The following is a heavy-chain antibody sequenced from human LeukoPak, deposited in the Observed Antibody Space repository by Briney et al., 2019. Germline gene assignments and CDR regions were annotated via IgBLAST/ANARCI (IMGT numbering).Heavy chain of an antibody. J-gene: IGHJ4*02. Sequence: SVKVSCKASGGTFSNYPIYWVRQAPGQGLEWMGGIIPIFGTANYAQKFQGRVTITTDESTSTAYMELSSLRSEDTAVYYCARAPGSSWYYFDYWGQGTLVTVSS. CDR2: IIPIFGTA. CDR3: ARAPGSSWYYFDY. V-gene: IGHV1-69*05. D-gene: IGHD6-13*01. CDR1: GGTFSNYP.